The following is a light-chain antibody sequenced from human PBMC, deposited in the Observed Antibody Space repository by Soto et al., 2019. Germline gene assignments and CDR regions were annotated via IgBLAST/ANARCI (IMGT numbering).Light chain of an antibody. CDR2: GVS. V-gene: IGKV3-20*01. Sequence: EIVLTQSPGTLSLSPGERATLSCRASQSVSSSYLAWYQQKPGQAPRLLIYGVSSRATGIPDRFSGSGSGTDFTLTISRLEPEDFAVYYCQQYGSSPVRYTFGQGTKLEIK. CDR1: QSVSSSY. J-gene: IGKJ2*01. CDR3: QQYGSSPVRYT.